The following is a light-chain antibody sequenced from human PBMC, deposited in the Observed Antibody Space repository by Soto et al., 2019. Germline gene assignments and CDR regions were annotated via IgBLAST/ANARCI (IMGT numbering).Light chain of an antibody. V-gene: IGKV3-20*01. CDR2: GAS. CDR3: QQYGTSPLT. J-gene: IGKJ4*01. Sequence: PGERATLSCRASQSVGSNYLAWYQQKPGQTPRILIYGASSRTTGIPDRFSGSGSGTDFTLTISRLEPEDFAVYYCQQYGTSPLTFGGGTKVEIK. CDR1: QSVGSNY.